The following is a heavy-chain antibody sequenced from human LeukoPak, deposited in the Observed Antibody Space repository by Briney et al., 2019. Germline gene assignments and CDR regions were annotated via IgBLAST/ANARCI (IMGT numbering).Heavy chain of an antibody. J-gene: IGHJ4*02. CDR2: ISSSATYT. CDR3: ARVKASPNFDY. Sequence: GGSLRLSCAASGFTFGSSGMSWVRQAPGKGLEWVAGISSSATYTYYADSVKGRFTISRDNAKNSLYLQMNSLRAEDTAVYYCARVKASPNFDYWGQGTLVTVSS. CDR1: GFTFGSSG. V-gene: IGHV3-21*01. D-gene: IGHD6-6*01.